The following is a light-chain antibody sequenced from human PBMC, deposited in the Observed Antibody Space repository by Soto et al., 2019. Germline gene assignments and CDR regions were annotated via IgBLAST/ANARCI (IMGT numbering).Light chain of an antibody. Sequence: EVVLTQSQSTLCLSPGYRATLSCRASQSLSKSLAWYQKKPGQAPRLLXYGASSRATGIPDRFSGSGSGTDFTLTISSLQPEDFATYYCQQYNRFPLQTFGGGTKVDIK. J-gene: IGKJ4*01. CDR3: QQYNRFPLQT. CDR1: QSLSKS. CDR2: GAS. V-gene: IGKV3-11*01.